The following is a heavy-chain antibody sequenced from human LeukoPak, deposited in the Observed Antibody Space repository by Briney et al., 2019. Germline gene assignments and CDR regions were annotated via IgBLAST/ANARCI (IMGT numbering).Heavy chain of an antibody. J-gene: IGHJ4*02. CDR2: INHSGST. D-gene: IGHD6-19*01. Sequence: SETLSLTCAVYGGSFSGCYWSWIRQPPGKGLEWIGEINHSGSTNYNPSLKSRVTISVDTSKNQFSLKLSSVTAADTAVYYCARLGSSGFRYWGQGTLVTVSS. V-gene: IGHV4-34*01. CDR3: ARLGSSGFRY. CDR1: GGSFSGCY.